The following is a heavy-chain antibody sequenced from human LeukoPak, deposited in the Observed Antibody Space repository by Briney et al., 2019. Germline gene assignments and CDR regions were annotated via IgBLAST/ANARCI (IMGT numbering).Heavy chain of an antibody. D-gene: IGHD1-14*01. CDR2: IHYSGST. CDR3: ARGESGNHAGFFDI. CDR1: GGSITNYY. V-gene: IGHV4-59*01. J-gene: IGHJ3*02. Sequence: SETLSLTCTVSGGSITNYYWTWIRQPPGKELEWIGFIHYSGSTNYSPSLKSRVTISVDTSKNQFSLKLSSVTAADTAIYYCARGESGNHAGFFDIWGQGTMVTVSS.